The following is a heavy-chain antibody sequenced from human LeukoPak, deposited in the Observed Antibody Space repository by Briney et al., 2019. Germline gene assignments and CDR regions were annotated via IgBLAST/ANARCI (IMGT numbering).Heavy chain of an antibody. J-gene: IGHJ4*02. V-gene: IGHV3-7*01. CDR3: ARDRGSSGWYEFDF. CDR1: GFTSSSYW. Sequence: GGSLRLSCATSGFTSSSYWMSWVRQAPGKGLEWVANIKQDGSEKYYVDSVKGRFTISRDNAKNSLYLQMNSLRAEDTAVYYCARDRGSSGWYEFDFWGQGTLVTVSS. CDR2: IKQDGSEK. D-gene: IGHD6-19*01.